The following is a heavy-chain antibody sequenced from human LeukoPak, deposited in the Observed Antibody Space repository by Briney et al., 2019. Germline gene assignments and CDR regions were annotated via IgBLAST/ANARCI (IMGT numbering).Heavy chain of an antibody. CDR1: GFTFSSYG. CDR3: ARNYGSGSYYNQPFDP. J-gene: IGHJ5*02. Sequence: GSLRLSCAASGFTFSSYGMSWIRQPPGKGLEWIGYIYHSGSTNYNPSLKSRVTISVDTSKNQFSLRLSSVTAADTAVYYCARNYGSGSYYNQPFDPWGQGTLVTVSS. CDR2: IYHSGST. D-gene: IGHD3-10*01. V-gene: IGHV4-59*01.